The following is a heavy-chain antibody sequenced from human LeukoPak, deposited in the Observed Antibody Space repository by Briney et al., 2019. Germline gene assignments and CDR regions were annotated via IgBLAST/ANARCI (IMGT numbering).Heavy chain of an antibody. CDR2: INHSGST. D-gene: IGHD4-17*01. J-gene: IGHJ4*02. CDR3: ARGAGYGDYPFDY. CDR1: GGSISSSSYY. V-gene: IGHV4-39*07. Sequence: SETLSLTCTVSGGSISSSSYYWSWIRQPPGKGLEWIGEINHSGSTNYNPSLKSRVTISVDTSKNQFSLKLSSVTAADTAVYYCARGAGYGDYPFDYWGQGTLVTVSS.